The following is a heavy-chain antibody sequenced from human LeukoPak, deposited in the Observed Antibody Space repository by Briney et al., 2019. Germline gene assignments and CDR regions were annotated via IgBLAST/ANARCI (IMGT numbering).Heavy chain of an antibody. CDR2: INDSGNT. CDR3: ARGVGDSGYDFLVY. J-gene: IGHJ4*02. Sequence: SETLSLTCAVYGGSFSGYYWNWIRQPPGRGLEWIGEINDSGNTNYNPSLKSRVTLSVDTTKNQFSLKLSSGTAEDSAIYYWARGVGDSGYDFLVYWGQGSLVTVSS. V-gene: IGHV4-34*01. D-gene: IGHD5-12*01. CDR1: GGSFSGYY.